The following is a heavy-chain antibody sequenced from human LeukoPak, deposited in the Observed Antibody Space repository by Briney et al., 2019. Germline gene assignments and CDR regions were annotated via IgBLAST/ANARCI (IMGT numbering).Heavy chain of an antibody. CDR1: GDSVSSSICY. Sequence: PSETLSLTCTVSGDSVSSSICYWGWIRQPPGKGLEWIGNIYYGGNTYYNPSLKSRVTISVDTSKNQFSLRLSSVTAADTAVYYCARHFPLVGATRENYFDYWGQGTLVTVSS. CDR2: IYYGGNT. D-gene: IGHD1-26*01. V-gene: IGHV4-39*07. CDR3: ARHFPLVGATRENYFDY. J-gene: IGHJ4*02.